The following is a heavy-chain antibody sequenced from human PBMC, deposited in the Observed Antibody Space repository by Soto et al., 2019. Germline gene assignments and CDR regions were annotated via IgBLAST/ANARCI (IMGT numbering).Heavy chain of an antibody. D-gene: IGHD6-13*01. CDR2: IYYSGST. CDR1: GGSISSYY. J-gene: IGHJ6*02. V-gene: IGHV4-59*01. CDR3: ARESSSWARYGMDV. Sequence: SETLSLTCTVSGGSISSYYWIWIRQPPGKGLEWIGYIYYSGSTNYNPSLKSRVTISVDTSKNQFSLKLSSVTAADTAVYYCARESSSWARYGMDVWGQGTTVTVSS.